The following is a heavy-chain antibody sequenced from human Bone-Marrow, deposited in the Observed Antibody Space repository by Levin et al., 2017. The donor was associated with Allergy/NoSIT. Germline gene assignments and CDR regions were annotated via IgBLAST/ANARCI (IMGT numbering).Heavy chain of an antibody. CDR3: AKIFITAAGRGLDV. CDR2: ISPRTGEP. D-gene: IGHD6-13*01. V-gene: IGHV1-2*02. Sequence: GESLKISFKASGYTFIDHYIHWVRQAPGQGLEWMGWISPRTGEPNYAQKFEGKVTMTRDTSITTAYMEVNNLTSDDTAVYYCAKIFITAAGRGLDVWGQGTMVIVSS. J-gene: IGHJ3*01. CDR1: GYTFIDHY.